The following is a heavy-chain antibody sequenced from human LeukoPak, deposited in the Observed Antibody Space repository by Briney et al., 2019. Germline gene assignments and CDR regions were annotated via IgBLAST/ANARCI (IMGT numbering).Heavy chain of an antibody. D-gene: IGHD3-10*01. Sequence: TGGSLRLSCSASRFSLSSYNMHWVRQAPGKGLEFVSGVSSDWGTTDYADSARDRFTISRDNSKNTLYLQMNSLRPEDTAVYYCAKGDPYGSGSYPVDYWGQGTLVTVSS. J-gene: IGHJ4*02. CDR1: RFSLSSYN. CDR2: VSSDWGTT. CDR3: AKGDPYGSGSYPVDY. V-gene: IGHV3-64*04.